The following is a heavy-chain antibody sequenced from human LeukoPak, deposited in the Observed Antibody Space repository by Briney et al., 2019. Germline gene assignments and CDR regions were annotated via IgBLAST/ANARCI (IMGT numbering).Heavy chain of an antibody. CDR1: GFTVSSNY. J-gene: IGHJ5*02. CDR3: AKGSGINHYHWIDP. D-gene: IGHD1-14*01. V-gene: IGHV3-23*01. Sequence: PGGSLRLSCAASGFTVSSNYMTWVRQAPGKGLEWVSGISGGGGSTYYADSVKGRFTISRDNSKNTLYLQLDSLRAEDTALYYCAKGSGINHYHWIDPWGQGTLVTVSS. CDR2: ISGGGGST.